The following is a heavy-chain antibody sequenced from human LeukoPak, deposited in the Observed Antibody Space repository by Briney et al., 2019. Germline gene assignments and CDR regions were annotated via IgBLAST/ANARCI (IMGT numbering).Heavy chain of an antibody. J-gene: IGHJ4*02. CDR3: ASDYCFDTSCQFWFY. Sequence: GGSLRLSCAASGFTFSYFWMHWVRQAPGKGLVWVSRINGDGSSTTYADSVKGRFTISRDNSKNSVYLQMNSLRAEDTAVYFCASDYCFDTSCQFWFYWGQGILVTVSS. CDR2: INGDGSST. V-gene: IGHV3-74*01. CDR1: GFTFSYFW. D-gene: IGHD2-2*01.